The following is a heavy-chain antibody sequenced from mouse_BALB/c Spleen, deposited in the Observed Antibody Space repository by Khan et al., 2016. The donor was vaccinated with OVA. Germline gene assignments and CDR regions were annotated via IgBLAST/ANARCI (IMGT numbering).Heavy chain of an antibody. V-gene: IGHV3-2*02. CDR1: GYSITSGYG. CDR2: ISYSGSP. D-gene: IGHD1-2*01. Sequence: VQLKESGPGLVKPSQSLSLTCTVTGYSITSGYGWNWIRQFPGNKLEWMGYISYSGSPNYNPSLKSRITITRDTSKNQFFLQLNSLTTEDTATYYCARTARIQYWGQGTTLTVSS. CDR3: ARTARIQY. J-gene: IGHJ2*01.